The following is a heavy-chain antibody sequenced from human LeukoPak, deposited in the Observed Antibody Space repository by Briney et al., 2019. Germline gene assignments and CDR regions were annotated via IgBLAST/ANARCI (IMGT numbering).Heavy chain of an antibody. J-gene: IGHJ4*02. CDR2: ISGSGGST. CDR3: AKDEWLGEVEYYFDY. V-gene: IGHV3-23*01. D-gene: IGHD6-19*01. CDR1: GFTFSSYA. Sequence: GGSLRLSCAASGFTFSSYAMRWVRQAPGKGLEWVAAISGSGGSTYYADSVKGRFTISRDNSKNTVYLQMNSLRAEDTAVDYCAKDEWLGEVEYYFDYWGQGTLVTVSS.